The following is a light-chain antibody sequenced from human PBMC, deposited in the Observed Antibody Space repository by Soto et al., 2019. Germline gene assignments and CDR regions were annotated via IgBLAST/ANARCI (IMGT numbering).Light chain of an antibody. Sequence: DIQMTQSPSSLSASVGDRVTITCRASQSISYYLNWYQQKQGRAPRLLIYSTSTLQSGVPSKFSGSASGTDFTLTISSLQPDDSATYYCQQSFNIPVTFGQGTRLEIK. V-gene: IGKV1-39*01. CDR1: QSISYY. CDR2: STS. J-gene: IGKJ5*01. CDR3: QQSFNIPVT.